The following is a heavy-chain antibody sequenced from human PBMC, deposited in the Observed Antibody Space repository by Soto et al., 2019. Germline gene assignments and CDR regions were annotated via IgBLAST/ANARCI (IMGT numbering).Heavy chain of an antibody. Sequence: GGSLRLSCAASGFTFSNYAMSWVRQTPGKGLEWVSGISDSGNTYYADSVKGRFTISRDSSKSTLYLQMNTLRDEDTALYYCAKETEGIGIPLFDYWGQGTLVTVSS. CDR2: ISDSGNT. J-gene: IGHJ4*02. CDR3: AKETEGIGIPLFDY. D-gene: IGHD1-20*01. V-gene: IGHV3-23*01. CDR1: GFTFSNYA.